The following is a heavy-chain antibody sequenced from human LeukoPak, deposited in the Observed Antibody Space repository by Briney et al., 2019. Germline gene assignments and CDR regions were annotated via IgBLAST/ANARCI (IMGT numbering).Heavy chain of an antibody. CDR1: GYTFTSYG. J-gene: IGHJ4*02. D-gene: IGHD3-16*02. CDR3: ARDPVWGSYRQIPSSDY. Sequence: ASVKVSCKASGYTFTSYGISWVRQAPGQGLEWMGWISAYNGNTNYAQKLQGRVTMTTDTSTSTAYMELRSLRSDDTAVYYCARDPVWGSYRQIPSSDYWGQGTLVTVSS. CDR2: ISAYNGNT. V-gene: IGHV1-18*01.